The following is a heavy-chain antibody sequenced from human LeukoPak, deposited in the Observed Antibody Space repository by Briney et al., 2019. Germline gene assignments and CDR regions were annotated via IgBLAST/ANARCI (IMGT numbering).Heavy chain of an antibody. D-gene: IGHD4-17*01. CDR3: ARGATVTTRNAFDI. V-gene: IGHV3-74*01. CDR2: XHTDGSST. J-gene: IGHJ3*02. Sequence: GGSLRLSCAASGFTFSSYWMHWVRQAPGKGLVXXXXXHTDGSSTNYADSVKGRFTISRDNAKNTLYLQMNSLRAEDTAVYYCARGATVTTRNAFDIWGQGTMVTVSS. CDR1: GFTFSSYW.